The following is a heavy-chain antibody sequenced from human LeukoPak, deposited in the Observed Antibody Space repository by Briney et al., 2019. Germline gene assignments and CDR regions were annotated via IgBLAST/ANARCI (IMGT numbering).Heavy chain of an antibody. V-gene: IGHV1-18*01. J-gene: IGHJ4*02. CDR3: ARDPDGYTAAY. D-gene: IGHD5-24*01. CDR2: ISAYNGNT. CDR1: GYTFTSYG. Sequence: GASVKVSCKASGYTFTSYGISWVRQAPGQGLEWMGWISAYNGNTNYAQKLQGRVTMTTDTSASTAYMELSSLRSEDTAVYYCARDPDGYTAAYWGQGTLVTVSS.